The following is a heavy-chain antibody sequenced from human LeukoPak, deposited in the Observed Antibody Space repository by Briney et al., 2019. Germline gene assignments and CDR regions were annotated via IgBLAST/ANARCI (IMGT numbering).Heavy chain of an antibody. Sequence: GGSLRLSCTASGFTFSSYTMNWVGQAPGKGLEWISYITLSGATKYYADSVKGRFTISRDNAKNSLSLQMNSLRAEDTALYFCVGDRDYAFDIWGQGTMVTVSS. CDR2: ITLSGATK. V-gene: IGHV3-48*01. D-gene: IGHD3-10*01. CDR3: VGDRDYAFDI. J-gene: IGHJ3*02. CDR1: GFTFSSYT.